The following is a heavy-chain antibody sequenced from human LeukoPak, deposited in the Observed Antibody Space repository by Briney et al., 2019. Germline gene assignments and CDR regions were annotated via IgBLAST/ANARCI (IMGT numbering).Heavy chain of an antibody. D-gene: IGHD2-15*01. CDR3: ASSYCSGGSCYWFDP. CDR2: INPNSGGT. CDR1: VYTFTGYY. V-gene: IGHV1-2*02. Sequence: GASVKVSCKASVYTFTGYYMHWVRQAPGQELEWMGWINPNSGGTNYAQKFQGRVTMTRDTSISTAYMELSRLRSDDTAVYYCASSYCSGGSCYWFDPWGQGTLVTVSS. J-gene: IGHJ5*02.